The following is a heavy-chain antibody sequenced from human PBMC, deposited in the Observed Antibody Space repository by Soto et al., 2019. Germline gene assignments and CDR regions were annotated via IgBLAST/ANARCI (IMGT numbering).Heavy chain of an antibody. D-gene: IGHD3-16*01. CDR1: GYTFTSYY. J-gene: IGHJ6*02. V-gene: IGHV1-2*02. CDR2: INPNSGGT. Sequence: ASVKVSCKASGYTFTSYYIHWVRQAPGQGLEWMGWINPNSGGTHYAQKFQGRVTMTGDTSLSTAYMELTSLRSDDTAVYYCARTNIRGNYFYSLDVWGQGTTVTVSS. CDR3: ARTNIRGNYFYSLDV.